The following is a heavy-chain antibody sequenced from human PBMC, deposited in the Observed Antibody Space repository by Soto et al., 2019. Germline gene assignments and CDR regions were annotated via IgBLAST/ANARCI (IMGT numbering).Heavy chain of an antibody. Sequence: ASVKVSCKTSGYTFITYEITCLRQAPGQGLEWMGWMNPRSGNTGYAKKFQGRVAMTRDTSINTAYMALTNLTSEDTAVYYCARGDSFTSSWYWFDSWGQGSLVTVSS. D-gene: IGHD6-13*01. V-gene: IGHV1-8*01. CDR1: GYTFITYE. J-gene: IGHJ5*01. CDR3: ARGDSFTSSWYWFDS. CDR2: MNPRSGNT.